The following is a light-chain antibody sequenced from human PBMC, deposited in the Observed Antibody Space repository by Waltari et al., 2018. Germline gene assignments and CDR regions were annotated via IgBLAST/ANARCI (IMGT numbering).Light chain of an antibody. CDR3: AAWDDSLNGAV. V-gene: IGLV1-44*01. J-gene: IGLJ7*01. CDR1: SSNIGSNT. Sequence: QSVLTQPPSASGTPGQRVTISCSGSSSNIGSNTVNWYQQLPGTAPKLLIHSNNQRPSVVPDRFAGSKSGTSASLAISGLQSEDEADYYCAAWDDSLNGAVFGGGTQLTVL. CDR2: SNN.